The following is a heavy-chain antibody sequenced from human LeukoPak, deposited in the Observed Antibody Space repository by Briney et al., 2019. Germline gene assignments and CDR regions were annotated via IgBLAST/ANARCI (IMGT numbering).Heavy chain of an antibody. CDR2: INPSGGST. CDR3: ARVEREGSYYDY. Sequence: GGSLRLSCAASGFTFSSYAMSWVRQAPGQGLEWMGIINPSGGSTSYAQKFQGRVTMTRDTSTSTVYMKLSSLRSEDTAVYYCARVEREGSYYDYWGQGTLVTVSS. J-gene: IGHJ4*02. V-gene: IGHV1-46*01. D-gene: IGHD1-1*01. CDR1: GFTFSSYA.